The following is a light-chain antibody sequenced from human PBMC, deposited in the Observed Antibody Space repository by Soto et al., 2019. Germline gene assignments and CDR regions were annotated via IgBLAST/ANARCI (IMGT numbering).Light chain of an antibody. CDR2: DAS. Sequence: GDRVTIACRASQSISMLLAWYQRKPGKAPKLLIYDASILETGVPSRFSGSGSGTEFTLTINSLQPDDFADYYCQQYSGYPLSFGGGPRCRS. V-gene: IGKV1-5*01. J-gene: IGKJ4*02. CDR1: QSISML. CDR3: QQYSGYPLS.